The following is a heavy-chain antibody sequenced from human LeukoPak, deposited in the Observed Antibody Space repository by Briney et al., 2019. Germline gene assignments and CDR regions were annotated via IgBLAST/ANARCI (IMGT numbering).Heavy chain of an antibody. CDR1: GFTFSSYA. CDR3: AKDHYDSSGYHGDY. D-gene: IGHD3-22*01. V-gene: IGHV3-23*01. J-gene: IGHJ4*02. CDR2: ISITVGGT. Sequence: GGSLRLSRAASGFTFSSYAMSWVRQAPGKGLEWVSAISITVGGTYYADSVKGRLSISRDNSKNTLYLQMNSLRAEDTAVYYCAKDHYDSSGYHGDYWGQGTLVTVSS.